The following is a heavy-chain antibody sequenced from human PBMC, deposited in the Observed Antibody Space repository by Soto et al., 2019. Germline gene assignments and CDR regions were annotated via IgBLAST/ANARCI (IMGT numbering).Heavy chain of an antibody. V-gene: IGHV1-3*01. Sequence: GASVKVSCKASGYTFTSYAMHWVRQAPGQRLGWMGWINAGNGNTKYSQKFQGRVTITRDTSASTAYMELSSLRSEDTAVYYCARRMYYYDSSGLSHYYFAYWGQGTLVPVSS. J-gene: IGHJ4*02. CDR1: GYTFTSYA. CDR2: INAGNGNT. D-gene: IGHD3-22*01. CDR3: ARRMYYYDSSGLSHYYFAY.